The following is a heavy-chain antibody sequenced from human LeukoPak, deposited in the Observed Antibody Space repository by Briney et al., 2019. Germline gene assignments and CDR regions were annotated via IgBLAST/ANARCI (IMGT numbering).Heavy chain of an antibody. V-gene: IGHV3-23*01. J-gene: IGHJ4*02. CDR3: AKDLAGCSDS. CDR2: ISGSGGST. CDR1: GFTFNSYA. D-gene: IGHD2-8*01. Sequence: GGSLRLSCAASGFTFNSYAMSWVRQAPGKGLEWVSLISGSGGSTYNADSVKGRFTISGDNSKNTLYLQMNSLRGEDTALYFCAKDLAGCSDSWGQGTLVTVSS.